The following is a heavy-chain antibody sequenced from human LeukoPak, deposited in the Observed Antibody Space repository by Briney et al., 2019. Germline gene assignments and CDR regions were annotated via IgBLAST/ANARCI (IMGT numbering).Heavy chain of an antibody. CDR2: IYHSRTT. CDR3: ARARREVVDY. Sequence: PSETLSLTCTVSGYSISSGYYWGWIRQPPGKGLEWIGSIYHSRTTYYNPSLKSRVTISVDTSKNQFSLKLSSVTAADTAVYYCARARREVVDYWGQGTLVTVSS. D-gene: IGHD2-15*01. CDR1: GYSISSGYY. J-gene: IGHJ4*02. V-gene: IGHV4-38-2*02.